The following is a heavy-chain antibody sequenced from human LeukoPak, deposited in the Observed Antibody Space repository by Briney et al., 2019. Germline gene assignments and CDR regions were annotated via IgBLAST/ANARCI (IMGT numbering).Heavy chain of an antibody. Sequence: ASVKVSCKASGGTFSSYAISWVQQAPGQGLEWMGWINTNTGNPTYAQGFTGRFVFSLDTSVSTAYLQISSLKAEDTAVYYCARDYYDSSGRNWFDPWGQGTLVTVSS. CDR2: INTNTGNP. V-gene: IGHV7-4-1*02. D-gene: IGHD3-22*01. J-gene: IGHJ5*02. CDR3: ARDYYDSSGRNWFDP. CDR1: GGTFSSYA.